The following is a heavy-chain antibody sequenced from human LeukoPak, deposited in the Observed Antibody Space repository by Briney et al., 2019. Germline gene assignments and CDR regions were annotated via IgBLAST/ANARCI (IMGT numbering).Heavy chain of an antibody. D-gene: IGHD2-2*01. CDR2: ISSSSSYI. J-gene: IGHJ4*02. CDR3: ARDGFPRYCSSTSCYYFDY. Sequence: GGSLRLSCAASGFTFSSYSMNWVRQAPGKGLEWVSSISSSSSYIYHADSVKGRFTISRDNAKNSLYLQMNSLRAEDTAVYYCARDGFPRYCSSTSCYYFDYWGQGTLVAVSS. CDR1: GFTFSSYS. V-gene: IGHV3-21*01.